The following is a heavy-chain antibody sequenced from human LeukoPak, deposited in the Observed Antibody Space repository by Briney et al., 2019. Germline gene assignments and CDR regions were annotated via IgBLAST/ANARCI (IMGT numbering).Heavy chain of an antibody. Sequence: GGSLRLSCAASGFTFSNYDIHWVRQATGKGLEWVSGVGTAGDPFYTGSVKGRFTISRENAKNSLYLQMNSLRAEDTAVYYCARDAGGSYPVDYFDYWGQGTLVTVSS. V-gene: IGHV3-13*05. J-gene: IGHJ4*02. D-gene: IGHD1-26*01. CDR3: ARDAGGSYPVDYFDY. CDR1: GFTFSNYD. CDR2: VGTAGDP.